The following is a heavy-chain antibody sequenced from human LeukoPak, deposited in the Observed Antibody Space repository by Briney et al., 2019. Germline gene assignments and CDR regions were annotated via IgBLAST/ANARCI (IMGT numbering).Heavy chain of an antibody. D-gene: IGHD3-10*01. Sequence: GGSLRLSCAASGFTFSSYAMHWVRQAPGKGLEWVAFIRYDGSNKYYADSVKGRFTISRDNSKNTLYLQMNSLRAEDTAVYYCAKDTGITMVRGVIGYWGQGTLVTVSS. CDR3: AKDTGITMVRGVIGY. CDR1: GFTFSSYA. J-gene: IGHJ4*02. CDR2: IRYDGSNK. V-gene: IGHV3-30*02.